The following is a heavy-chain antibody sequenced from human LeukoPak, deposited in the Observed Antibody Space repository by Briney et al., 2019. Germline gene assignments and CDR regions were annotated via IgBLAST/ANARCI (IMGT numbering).Heavy chain of an antibody. CDR3: ARVGPWVNPDYYYYYMDV. CDR1: GFTFSSYE. D-gene: IGHD1-14*01. V-gene: IGHV3-48*03. CDR2: ISSSGSTI. J-gene: IGHJ6*03. Sequence: GGSLRFSCAASGFTFSSYEMNWVRQAPGRGLEWVSYISSSGSTIYYADSVKGRFTISRDNAKNSLYLQMNSLRAEDTAVYYCARVGPWVNPDYYYYYMDVWGKGTTVTVSS.